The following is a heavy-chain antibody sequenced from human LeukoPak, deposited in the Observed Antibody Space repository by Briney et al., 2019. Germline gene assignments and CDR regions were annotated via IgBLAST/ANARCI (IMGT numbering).Heavy chain of an antibody. V-gene: IGHV4-59*12. J-gene: IGHJ4*02. Sequence: SETLSLTCTVSGGSISSYYWSWIRQPPGKGLEWIGYIYYSGSTNYNPSLKSRVTISVDTSKNQFSLKLSSVTAADTAVYYCARKGIIAAPDYWGQGTLVTVSS. CDR1: GGSISSYY. CDR2: IYYSGST. D-gene: IGHD6-6*01. CDR3: ARKGIIAAPDY.